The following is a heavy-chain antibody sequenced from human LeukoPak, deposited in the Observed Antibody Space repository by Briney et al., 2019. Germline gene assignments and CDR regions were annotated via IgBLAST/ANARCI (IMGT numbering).Heavy chain of an antibody. V-gene: IGHV3-30*02. CDR1: GFTFSSYG. J-gene: IGHJ3*02. D-gene: IGHD2-21*01. Sequence: PGGSLRLSCAASGFTFSSYGMHWVRQAPGKGLEWVAFIRYDGSNKYYADSVKGRFTISRDNSKNTLYLQMNSLRAEDTAVYYCASNIVVVLDDAFDIWGQGTMVTVSS. CDR2: IRYDGSNK. CDR3: ASNIVVVLDDAFDI.